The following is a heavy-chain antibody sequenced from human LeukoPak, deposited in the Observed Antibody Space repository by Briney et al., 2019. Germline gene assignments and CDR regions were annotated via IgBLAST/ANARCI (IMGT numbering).Heavy chain of an antibody. Sequence: PSETLSLTCTVSGGSITSSSYSWGWIRQPPGKGLEWIGNIYYSGSTYYSPSLKSRVTISIDTSKNHFSLNLSSVTTADTAVYYCARQPGGGYYDILTGHYPTPYDYWGQGALVTVSS. J-gene: IGHJ4*02. CDR1: GGSITSSSYS. CDR2: IYYSGST. D-gene: IGHD3-9*01. V-gene: IGHV4-39*02. CDR3: ARQPGGGYYDILTGHYPTPYDY.